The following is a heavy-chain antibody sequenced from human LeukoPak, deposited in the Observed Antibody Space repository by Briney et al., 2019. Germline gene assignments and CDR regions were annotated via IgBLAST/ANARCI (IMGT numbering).Heavy chain of an antibody. CDR3: VRGGSGSYSPFDY. CDR2: ISSSSSYI. CDR1: GFTLSTYS. D-gene: IGHD1-26*01. J-gene: IGHJ4*02. Sequence: PGGSLRLSCAASGFTLSTYSMNWVRQAPGKGLEWVSSISSSSSYIYYADSVKGRFTISRDNAKNSLHLQMNSLRAEDTAVYYCVRGGSGSYSPFDYWGQGTLVTVSS. V-gene: IGHV3-21*01.